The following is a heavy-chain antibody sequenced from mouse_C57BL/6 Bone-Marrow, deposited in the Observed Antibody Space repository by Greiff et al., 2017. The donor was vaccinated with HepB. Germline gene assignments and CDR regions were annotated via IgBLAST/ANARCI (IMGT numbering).Heavy chain of an antibody. CDR2: IDPSDSYT. V-gene: IGHV1-59*01. D-gene: IGHD2-1*01. CDR1: GYTFTSYW. CDR3: AREEDYYLFPMDY. Sequence: QVQLQQPGAELVRPGTSVKLSCKASGYTFTSYWMHWVKQRPGQGLEWIGVIDPSDSYTNYNQKFKGKATLTVDTSSSTAYMQLSSLTSEDSAVYYCAREEDYYLFPMDYWGQGTSVTVSS. J-gene: IGHJ4*01.